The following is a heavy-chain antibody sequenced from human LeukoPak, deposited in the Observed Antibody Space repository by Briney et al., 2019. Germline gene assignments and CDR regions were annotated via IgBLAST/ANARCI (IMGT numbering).Heavy chain of an antibody. CDR3: ARAPTNNYYYYYMVV. CDR1: GFTFSSYG. Sequence: GGSLRLSCAASGFTFSSYGMHWVRQAPGKGLEWVAFIRYDGSNKYYADSVKGRFTISRDNSKNTLYLQMNSLRAEDTAVYYCARAPTNNYYYYYMVVWGKGTTVTISS. V-gene: IGHV3-30*02. J-gene: IGHJ6*03. CDR2: IRYDGSNK.